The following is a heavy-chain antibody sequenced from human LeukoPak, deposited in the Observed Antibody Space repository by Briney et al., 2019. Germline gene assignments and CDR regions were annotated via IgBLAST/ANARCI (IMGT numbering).Heavy chain of an antibody. V-gene: IGHV3-30-3*01. CDR3: AREPGLGYRSGWSQDYSDY. J-gene: IGHJ4*02. D-gene: IGHD6-19*01. CDR2: VSYDGINK. Sequence: GGSLRLSCAASGFPFNKYAMHWVRQAPGKGLEWVSVVSYDGINKDYADSVEGRFTISRDNSKNALYLQINSLRVEDSALYYFAREPGLGYRSGWSQDYSDYWGRGTLVTVSS. CDR1: GFPFNKYA.